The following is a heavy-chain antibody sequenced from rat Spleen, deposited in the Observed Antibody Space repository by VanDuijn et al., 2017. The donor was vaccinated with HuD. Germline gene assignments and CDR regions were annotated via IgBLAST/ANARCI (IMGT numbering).Heavy chain of an antibody. Sequence: EVQLVESGGGLVQPGRSMKLSCAASGFTFSNSYMAWVRQAPTKGLEWVASTSTGGGNTYYRDSVKGRFTISRDNAKSTLYLQMDSLRSEDTATYYCARQVTALDCWGQGVMVTVSS. CDR3: ARQVTALDC. V-gene: IGHV5-25*01. J-gene: IGHJ2*01. CDR1: GFTFSNSY. CDR2: TSTGGGNT.